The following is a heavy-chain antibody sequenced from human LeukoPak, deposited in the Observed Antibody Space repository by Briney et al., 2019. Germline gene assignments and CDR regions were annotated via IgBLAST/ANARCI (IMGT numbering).Heavy chain of an antibody. J-gene: IGHJ3*02. Sequence: GGTLRLSCAGSGFPFSSHGMNWVRQAPGKGLEWVSGISPGGPTYYADSVKGRFSISRDDSKNTLYLQMNSLRAEDTAVYYCAKEYPVAAIDVFDIWGQGTMVTVSS. CDR2: ISPGGPT. D-gene: IGHD6-19*01. CDR3: AKEYPVAAIDVFDI. V-gene: IGHV3-23*01. CDR1: GFPFSSHG.